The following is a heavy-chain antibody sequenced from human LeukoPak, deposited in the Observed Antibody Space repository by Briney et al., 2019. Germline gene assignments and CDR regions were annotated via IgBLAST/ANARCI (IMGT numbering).Heavy chain of an antibody. CDR2: IKQDGSEK. D-gene: IGHD3-10*01. CDR1: GFTFSSYG. J-gene: IGHJ4*02. Sequence: PGGSLRLSCAASGFTFSSYGMHWVRQAPGKGLEWVANIKQDGSEKYYVDSVKGRFTISRDNAKNSLYLQMNSLRAEDTAVYYCARDLVSWFGDPSGFDYWGQGTLVTVSS. V-gene: IGHV3-7*01. CDR3: ARDLVSWFGDPSGFDY.